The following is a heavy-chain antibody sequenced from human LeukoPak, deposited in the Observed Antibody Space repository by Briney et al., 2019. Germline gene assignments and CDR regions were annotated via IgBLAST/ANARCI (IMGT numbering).Heavy chain of an antibody. CDR3: ARVRFTYYYGSGSYYSLGY. Sequence: ASVKVSCKASGYTFTSYDINWVRQATGQGLEWMGWMNPNSGNTGYAQKFQGRVTMTRNTSISTAYMELSSLRSEDTAVYYCARVRFTYYYGSGSYYSLGYWGQGTPVTVSS. D-gene: IGHD3-10*01. V-gene: IGHV1-8*01. CDR1: GYTFTSYD. CDR2: MNPNSGNT. J-gene: IGHJ4*02.